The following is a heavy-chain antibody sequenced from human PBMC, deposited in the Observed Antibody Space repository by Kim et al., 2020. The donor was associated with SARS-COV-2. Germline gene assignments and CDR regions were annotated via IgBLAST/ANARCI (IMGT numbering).Heavy chain of an antibody. Sequence: SETLSLTCAVYVGSFSAYSWIWIRQAPGKGLEWIGEVNHSGITNYHPSLKSRVTISVDTSKNQFSLKLPSVTAADTAVFYCARGRAEVVPSPILGLGPYCYYYAMDVWGQGTTVTVS. CDR3: ARGRAEVVPSPILGLGPYCYYYAMDV. CDR1: VGSFSAYS. V-gene: IGHV4-34*01. J-gene: IGHJ6*02. CDR2: VNHSGIT. D-gene: IGHD2-15*01.